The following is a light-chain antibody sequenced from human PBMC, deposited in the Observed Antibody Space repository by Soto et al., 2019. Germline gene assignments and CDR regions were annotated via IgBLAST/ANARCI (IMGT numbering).Light chain of an antibody. CDR1: QGISNW. CDR2: AAS. J-gene: IGKJ2*01. Sequence: DIQMTQSQSSVSVSVGDTVTITCRASQGISNWLAWYQQRPGKAPKVLIHAASRSHRGVPSRFSGRRSGTDFTLTISGLQPEDFATYYCQQSHTFPYTFGQGTKVDIK. V-gene: IGKV1-12*01. CDR3: QQSHTFPYT.